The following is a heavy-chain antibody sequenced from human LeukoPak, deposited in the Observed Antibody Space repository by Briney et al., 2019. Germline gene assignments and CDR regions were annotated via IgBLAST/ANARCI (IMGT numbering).Heavy chain of an antibody. J-gene: IGHJ5*02. D-gene: IGHD3-22*01. Sequence: GGSLRPSCAASGFTFSSYSMNWVRQAPGKGLVWVSRINSDGINTSYADSVKGRFTISRDNAKNTLNLQMNSLRAEDTAVYYCARDLGQYYDTSDNWFDPWGQGTLVTVSS. CDR1: GFTFSSYS. CDR2: INSDGINT. CDR3: ARDLGQYYDTSDNWFDP. V-gene: IGHV3-74*01.